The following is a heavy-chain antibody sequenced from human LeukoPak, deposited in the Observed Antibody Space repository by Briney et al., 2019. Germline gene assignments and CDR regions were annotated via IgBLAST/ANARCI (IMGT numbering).Heavy chain of an antibody. V-gene: IGHV3-7*01. CDR2: IKPDGSEK. CDR1: GFTFSNYW. Sequence: PGGSLRLSCAASGFTFSNYWMTWVRQAPGKGLEWVANIKPDGSEKYYVDSVKGRFTISRDNAKKSLYLQMDSLRAEDTAVYYCARVTVRYFDWLPRSHNWFDPWGQGTLVTVSS. D-gene: IGHD3-9*01. J-gene: IGHJ5*02. CDR3: ARVTVRYFDWLPRSHNWFDP.